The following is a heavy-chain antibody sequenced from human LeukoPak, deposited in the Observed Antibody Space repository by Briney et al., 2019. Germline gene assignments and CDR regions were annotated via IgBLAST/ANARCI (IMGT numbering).Heavy chain of an antibody. CDR1: GFTFSNAW. Sequence: KPGGSLRLSCAASGFTFSNAWMTWVRQAPGKGLEWVGRIKRNADGGTTDYAAPVQGRFSISRDDSKNTLCLLMNSLRAGDTAVYYCARGAPNWNDGDGMDVWGQGTTVTVSS. CDR2: IKRNADGGTT. D-gene: IGHD1-1*01. J-gene: IGHJ6*02. CDR3: ARGAPNWNDGDGMDV. V-gene: IGHV3-15*01.